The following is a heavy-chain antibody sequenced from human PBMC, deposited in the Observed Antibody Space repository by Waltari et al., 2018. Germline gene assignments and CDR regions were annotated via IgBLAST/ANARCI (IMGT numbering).Heavy chain of an antibody. D-gene: IGHD3-22*01. CDR1: GYSFTSYW. Sequence: EVQLVQSGAEVKKPGESLKISCKGSGYSFTSYWIGWVRQMPGKGLGWMGNIHPGDSDTMYSPSFQGQVTSSADKSISTAYLQWSSLKASDTAMYYCARHILYYDSSDAFDIWGQGTMVTGSS. CDR3: ARHILYYDSSDAFDI. J-gene: IGHJ3*02. CDR2: IHPGDSDT. V-gene: IGHV5-51*01.